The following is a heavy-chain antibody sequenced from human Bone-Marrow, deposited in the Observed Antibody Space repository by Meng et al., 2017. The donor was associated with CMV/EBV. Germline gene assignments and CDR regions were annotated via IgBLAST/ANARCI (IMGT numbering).Heavy chain of an antibody. J-gene: IGHJ6*02. CDR2: VSASADRT. V-gene: IGHV3-23*01. Sequence: GGSLRLSCAASGFSFSDYAMTWVRQAPGKGLEWISAVSASADRTYYGDSVKGRFTISRDNSKNTLYLQMNSLRAEDTAVYYCAKDLTGGYDFWSGYHYYYYGMDVWGQGTTVTVSS. D-gene: IGHD3-3*01. CDR3: AKDLTGGYDFWSGYHYYYYGMDV. CDR1: GFSFSDYA.